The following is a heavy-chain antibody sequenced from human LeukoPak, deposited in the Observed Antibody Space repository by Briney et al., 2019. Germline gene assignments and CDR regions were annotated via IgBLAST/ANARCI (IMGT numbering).Heavy chain of an antibody. D-gene: IGHD3-16*02. CDR2: INHSGST. V-gene: IGHV4-34*01. CDR3: ARGGSGYDYVWGSYRQNDAFDI. CDR1: GGSFSRYY. J-gene: IGHJ3*02. Sequence: PSETLSLTCAVYGGSFSRYYWSWIRQPPGKGLEWIGEINHSGSTNYNPSLKSRVTISVDTSKNQFSLKLSSVTAADTAVYYCARGGSGYDYVWGSYRQNDAFDIWGQGTMVTVSS.